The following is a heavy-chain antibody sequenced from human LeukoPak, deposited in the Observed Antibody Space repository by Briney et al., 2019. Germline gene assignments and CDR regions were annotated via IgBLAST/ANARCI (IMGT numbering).Heavy chain of an antibody. Sequence: SVKVSCKASGGTFSSYAISWVRQAPGQGLEWMGGIIPIFGTANYAQKFQGRVTITADESTSTAYMEPSSLRSEDTAVYYCARDRTTGTTGGIDPWGQGTLVTVSS. CDR3: ARDRTTGTTGGIDP. J-gene: IGHJ5*02. D-gene: IGHD1-1*01. CDR1: GGTFSSYA. CDR2: IIPIFGTA. V-gene: IGHV1-69*01.